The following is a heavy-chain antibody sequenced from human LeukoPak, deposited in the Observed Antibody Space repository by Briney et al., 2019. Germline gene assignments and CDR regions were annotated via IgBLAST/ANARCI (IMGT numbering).Heavy chain of an antibody. CDR1: GGSISSGSYY. CDR3: AREPSPNYYGSGSSLNYYYYYYMDV. CDR2: IYTSGST. V-gene: IGHV4-61*02. Sequence: SETLSLTCTVSGGSISSGSYYWSWIRQPAGKGLEWIRRIYTSGSTNYNPSLKSRVTISVDTSKNQFSLKLSSVTAADTAVYYCAREPSPNYYGSGSSLNYYYYYYMDVWGKGTTVTISS. J-gene: IGHJ6*03. D-gene: IGHD3-10*01.